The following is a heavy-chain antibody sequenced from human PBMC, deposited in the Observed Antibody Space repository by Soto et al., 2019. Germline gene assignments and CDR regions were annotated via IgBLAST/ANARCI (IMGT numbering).Heavy chain of an antibody. Sequence: QVQLVESGGGLVKPGGSLRLSCAASGFTFSDHYMTWIRQAPGKGLEWDSKISGSGTTRYYADSVKGRFTVSRDNAKNLLYVHMDSRRAEDTAVYYCADDPYYYASPYWGQGTMLTVSS. CDR3: ADDPYYYASPY. J-gene: IGHJ1*01. CDR1: GFTFSDHY. CDR2: ISGSGTTR. D-gene: IGHD3-10*01. V-gene: IGHV3-11*01.